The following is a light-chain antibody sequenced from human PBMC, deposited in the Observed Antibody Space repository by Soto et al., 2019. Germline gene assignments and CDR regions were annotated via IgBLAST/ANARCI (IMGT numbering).Light chain of an antibody. J-gene: IGKJ1*01. V-gene: IGKV3-20*01. CDR1: QSLSSSQ. CDR3: QQYDSSPRT. CDR2: DAS. Sequence: EIVLTQSPATLSLSPGVRATLSCRASQSLSSSQLAWYQQKPGQAPRLLIHDASSRATGISDRFSGSGSGTDFTLTINRLEPEDFAVYYCQQYDSSPRTFGQGTKVDIK.